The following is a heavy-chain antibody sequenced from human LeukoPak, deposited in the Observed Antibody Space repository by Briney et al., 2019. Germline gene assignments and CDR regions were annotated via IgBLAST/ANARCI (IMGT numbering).Heavy chain of an antibody. J-gene: IGHJ1*01. CDR1: GFTFSGAA. D-gene: IGHD3-16*01. CDR2: IRSPAHSYAI. CDR3: AKDDAWGRYKH. Sequence: PWGSLTLSCTASGFTFSGAAMHWVRQASGKGLEWVGRIRSPAHSYAIAYAASVKGRFTISRDDSKNTVSLQMNSLRGEDTAVYYCAKDDAWGRYKHWGKGTMVTVSS. V-gene: IGHV3-73*01.